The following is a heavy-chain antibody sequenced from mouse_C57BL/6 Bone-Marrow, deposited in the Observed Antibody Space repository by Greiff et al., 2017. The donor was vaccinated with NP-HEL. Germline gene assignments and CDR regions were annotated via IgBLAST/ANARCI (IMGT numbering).Heavy chain of an antibody. V-gene: IGHV1-75*01. J-gene: IGHJ2*01. Sequence: VQLQQSGPELVKPGASVKISCKASGYTFTDYYINWVKQRPGQGLEWIGWIFPGSGSTYYNEKFKGKATLTVDKSSSTAYMLLSSLTSEDSAVYFWARERIYYYGSSHSLFDYWGQGTTLTVSS. CDR3: ARERIYYYGSSHSLFDY. D-gene: IGHD1-1*01. CDR1: GYTFTDYY. CDR2: IFPGSGST.